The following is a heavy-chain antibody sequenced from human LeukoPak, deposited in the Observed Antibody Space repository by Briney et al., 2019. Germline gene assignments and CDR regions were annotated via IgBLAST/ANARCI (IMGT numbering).Heavy chain of an antibody. J-gene: IGHJ3*02. V-gene: IGHV1-69*04. CDR1: GGTFSSYA. Sequence: ASVKVSCKPSGGTFSSYAISWVRQAPGQGLEWMGRIIPILGIANYAQKFQGRVTITADKSTSTAYMELSSLRSEDTAVYYCARVPGIAAAGGTVTSAFDIWGQVTMVTVSS. CDR3: ARVPGIAAAGGTVTSAFDI. CDR2: IIPILGIA. D-gene: IGHD6-13*01.